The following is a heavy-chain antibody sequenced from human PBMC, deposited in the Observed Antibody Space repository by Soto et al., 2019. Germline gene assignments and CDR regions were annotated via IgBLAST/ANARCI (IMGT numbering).Heavy chain of an antibody. Sequence: QVQLVQSGAEVRKPGASVKLSCQTSGYPFTSYHMHWVRQAPGQGLEWLGVINPTEGRTRFSQKFQDRVTMHRDTSTSTVYMELSSLRSDDTAIYFCARGREYSFGYNWFDPWGPGTLVTVSS. V-gene: IGHV1-46*01. CDR3: ARGREYSFGYNWFDP. CDR1: GYPFTSYH. J-gene: IGHJ5*02. CDR2: INPTEGRT. D-gene: IGHD4-4*01.